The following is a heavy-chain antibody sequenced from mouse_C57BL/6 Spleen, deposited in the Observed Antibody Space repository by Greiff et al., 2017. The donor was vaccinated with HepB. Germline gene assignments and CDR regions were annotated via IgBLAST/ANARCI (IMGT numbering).Heavy chain of an antibody. CDR2: ISSGGDYI. CDR3: TRDGLYYDYFDY. V-gene: IGHV5-9-1*02. Sequence: DVMLVESGEGLVKPGGSLKLSCAASGFTFSSYAMSWVRQTPEKRLEWVAYISSGGDYIYYADTVKGRFTIARDNARNTLYLQMSSLKSEDTAMYYCTRDGLYYDYFDYWGQGTTLTVSS. CDR1: GFTFSSYA. D-gene: IGHD2-4*01. J-gene: IGHJ2*01.